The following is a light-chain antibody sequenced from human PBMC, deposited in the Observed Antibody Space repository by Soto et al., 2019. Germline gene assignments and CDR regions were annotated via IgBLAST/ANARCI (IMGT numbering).Light chain of an antibody. CDR3: QHYVTTPLT. CDR1: QSVSSY. Sequence: IVLTQSPATLSLSPGERATLSCRASQSVSSYLAWYQQKPGQAPRLLIYDASNRATGIPDRFSGSGSGTDFTLTISRLETEDFAVYYCQHYVTTPLTFGGGTKVDIK. CDR2: DAS. J-gene: IGKJ4*01. V-gene: IGKV3-11*01.